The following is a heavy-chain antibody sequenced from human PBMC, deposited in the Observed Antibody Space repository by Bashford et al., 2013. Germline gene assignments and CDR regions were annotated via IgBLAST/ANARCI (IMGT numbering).Heavy chain of an antibody. CDR2: INVYNGVA. J-gene: IGHJ4*02. CDR3: ARDNYYFDNSGSLSSTFDY. Sequence: WVRQAPGQGLEWVGWINVYNGVADYAQNFQGRVTMTTDTSTSTAYMEVSNLKSDDTAVYYCARDNYYFDNSGSLSSTFDYWGPGTLVTVSS. D-gene: IGHD3-22*01. V-gene: IGHV1-18*01.